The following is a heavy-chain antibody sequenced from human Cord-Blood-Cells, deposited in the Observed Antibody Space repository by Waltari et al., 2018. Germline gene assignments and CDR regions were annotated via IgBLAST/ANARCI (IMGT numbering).Heavy chain of an antibody. CDR3: AASQRITIFGVVIPDDAFDI. CDR2: IVVGSGNT. V-gene: IGHV1-58*01. Sequence: QMQLVQSGPEVKKPGTSVKVSCKASVFTFTSSAVQWVRQARGQRLEWIGWIVVGSGNTNYAQKFQERVTITRDMSTSTAYMELSSLRSEDTAVYYCAASQRITIFGVVIPDDAFDIWGQGTMVTVSS. CDR1: VFTFTSSA. J-gene: IGHJ3*02. D-gene: IGHD3-3*01.